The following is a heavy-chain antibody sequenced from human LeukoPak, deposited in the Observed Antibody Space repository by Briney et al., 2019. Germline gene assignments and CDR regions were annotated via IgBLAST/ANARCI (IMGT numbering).Heavy chain of an antibody. CDR2: IYPGDSDT. D-gene: IGHD3-3*01. V-gene: IGHV5-51*01. CDR1: GSSFTSYW. Sequence: GASLKISCKGSGSSFTSYWIGRVRQMPRKGLEWMGIIYPGDSDTRYSPSFQGQVTISADKSISTAYLQWSSLKASDTAMYYCALKSYITIFGVVTRGDAFDIWGQGTMVTVSS. CDR3: ALKSYITIFGVVTRGDAFDI. J-gene: IGHJ3*02.